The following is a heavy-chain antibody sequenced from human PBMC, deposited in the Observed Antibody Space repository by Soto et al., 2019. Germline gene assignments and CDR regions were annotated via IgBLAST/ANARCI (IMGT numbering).Heavy chain of an antibody. J-gene: IGHJ6*02. D-gene: IGHD5-12*01. CDR1: VFTFSSYS. V-gene: IGHV3-21*01. Sequence: VGSLRLSCASSVFTFSSYSMNCVRQSPGKWLEWVSSISSSSSYIYYADSVKGRFTISRDNAKNSLYLQMNSLRAEDTAVYYCAREGRDGYHSFWSYYGMDVLGQGTTVIVSS. CDR2: ISSSSSYI. CDR3: AREGRDGYHSFWSYYGMDV.